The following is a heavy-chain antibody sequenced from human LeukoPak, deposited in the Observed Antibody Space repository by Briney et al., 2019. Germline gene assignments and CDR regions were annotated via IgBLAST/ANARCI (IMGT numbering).Heavy chain of an antibody. CDR1: GFTFSTNY. V-gene: IGHV3-53*01. CDR3: ARDLNYYDSSGYGH. D-gene: IGHD3-22*01. J-gene: IGHJ4*02. Sequence: GGSLRLSCAASGFTFSTNYMSWVRQAPGKGLEWVSVIYSGGSPYYADSVKGRFTISRDNSKNTLHLQMNSLRAEDTAVYYCARDLNYYDSSGYGHWGQGTLVTVSS. CDR2: IYSGGSP.